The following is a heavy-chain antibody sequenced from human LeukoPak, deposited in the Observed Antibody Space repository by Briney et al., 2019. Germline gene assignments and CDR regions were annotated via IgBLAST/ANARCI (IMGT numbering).Heavy chain of an antibody. CDR2: IYTSGST. D-gene: IGHD5-18*01. J-gene: IGHJ4*02. CDR1: GGSNSSYY. V-gene: IGHV4-4*07. Sequence: PSETLSLTCTVSGGSNSSYYWSWIRQPAGKGLEWIGRIYTSGSTNYNPSLKSRVTMSLDTSKNQFSLTLSSVTAADTAVYYCAGDTALIRGIDYWGQGTLVTVSS. CDR3: AGDTALIRGIDY.